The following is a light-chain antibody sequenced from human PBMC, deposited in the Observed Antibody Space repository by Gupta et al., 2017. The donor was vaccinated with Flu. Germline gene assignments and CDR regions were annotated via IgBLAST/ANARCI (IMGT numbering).Light chain of an antibody. J-gene: IGLJ2*01. CDR2: QVS. V-gene: IGLV2-14*01. Sequence: HSALTQPASVSGAPGPSITISCTDTANDIGAYNYVSWYQQHPGKAPKFMIYQVSNRPPGVSDRFAGSKSGNTASLTISGLQAEDEADYYCSSDTTSNTEVFGGGTKLTVL. CDR1: ANDIGAYNY. CDR3: SSDTTSNTEV.